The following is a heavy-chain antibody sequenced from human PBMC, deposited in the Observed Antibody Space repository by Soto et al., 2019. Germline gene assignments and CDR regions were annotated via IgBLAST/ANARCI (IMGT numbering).Heavy chain of an antibody. D-gene: IGHD3-9*01. V-gene: IGHV4-31*03. CDR2: IYYSGST. CDR1: GGSISSGGYY. CDR3: ARDLPSDILTGYSLHSYDAFDI. J-gene: IGHJ3*02. Sequence: PSESLALTCTVSGGSISSGGYYWSWIRQHPGKGLEWIGYIYYSGSTYYNPSLKSRVTISVDTSKNQFSLKLSSVTAADTAVYYCARDLPSDILTGYSLHSYDAFDIWGQGTMVTVSS.